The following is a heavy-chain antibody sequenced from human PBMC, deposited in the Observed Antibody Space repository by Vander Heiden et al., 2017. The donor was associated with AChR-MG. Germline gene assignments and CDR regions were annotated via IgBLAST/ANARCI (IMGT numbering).Heavy chain of an antibody. CDR1: GLTFSSYG. CDR3: AREGKDCSSTNCYFDY. V-gene: IGHV3-30-3*01. Sequence: QVQLVESGGGVVQPGRSLRLSCAASGLTFSSYGMHWVRQAPGKGLEWVAVISHDGTNKDYADSVKGRFTISRDNSKNTLYLQMNSLRAEDTAVYYCAREGKDCSSTNCYFDYWGQGTLVTVSS. D-gene: IGHD2-2*01. CDR2: ISHDGTNK. J-gene: IGHJ4*02.